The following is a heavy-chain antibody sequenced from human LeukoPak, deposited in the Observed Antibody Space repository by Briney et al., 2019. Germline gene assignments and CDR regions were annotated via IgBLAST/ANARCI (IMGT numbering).Heavy chain of an antibody. Sequence: GGSLRLSCAASGFTFSSYSMNWVRQAPGKGLEWVSCISSSSSYIYYADSVKGRFTISRDNAKNSLYLQMNSLRAEDTAVYYCARAHNWKYGSFDFWGQGALVTVSS. CDR1: GFTFSSYS. J-gene: IGHJ4*02. V-gene: IGHV3-21*01. D-gene: IGHD1-7*01. CDR2: ISSSSSYI. CDR3: ARAHNWKYGSFDF.